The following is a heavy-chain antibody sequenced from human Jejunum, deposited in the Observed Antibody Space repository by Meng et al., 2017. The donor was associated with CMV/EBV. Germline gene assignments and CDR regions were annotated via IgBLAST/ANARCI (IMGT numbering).Heavy chain of an antibody. CDR3: ARADSNNWFYFDS. CDR1: GYTFTRYW. CDR2: IYPGDSDT. J-gene: IGHJ4*02. Sequence: KGSGYTFTRYWIVWVRQKPGKGLEWMGIIYPGDSDTRYSPSFQGQVSISADRSISSAYLQWSSLEASDTAMYYCARADSNNWFYFDSWGQGTLVTVSS. V-gene: IGHV5-51*01. D-gene: IGHD1-1*01.